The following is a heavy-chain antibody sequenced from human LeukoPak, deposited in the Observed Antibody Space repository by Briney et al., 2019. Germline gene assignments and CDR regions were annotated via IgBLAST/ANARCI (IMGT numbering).Heavy chain of an antibody. CDR3: ARGGVNFDWLLYDGFDY. CDR2: IIPIFGTA. J-gene: IGHJ4*02. V-gene: IGHV1-69*01. D-gene: IGHD3-9*01. CDR1: GGTFSSYA. Sequence: GSSVKVSCKASGGTFSSYAISRVRQAPGQGLEWMGGIIPIFGTANYAQKFQGRVTITADESTSTAYMELSSLRSEDTAVYYCARGGVNFDWLLYDGFDYWGQGTLVTVSS.